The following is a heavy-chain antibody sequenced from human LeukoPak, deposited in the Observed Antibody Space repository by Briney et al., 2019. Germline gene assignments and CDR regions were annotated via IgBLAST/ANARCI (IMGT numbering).Heavy chain of an antibody. CDR3: ASSRGRNDVDVFDI. J-gene: IGHJ3*02. Sequence: PGGSLRLSCAASGFTFSSYWMHWVRQAPGKGLVWVSRINSDGSSTSYADSVKGRFTISRDNAKNSLYLQMNSLRVEDTAVYYCASSRGRNDVDVFDIWGQGTMVTVSS. CDR1: GFTFSSYW. CDR2: INSDGSST. V-gene: IGHV3-74*01. D-gene: IGHD3-10*01.